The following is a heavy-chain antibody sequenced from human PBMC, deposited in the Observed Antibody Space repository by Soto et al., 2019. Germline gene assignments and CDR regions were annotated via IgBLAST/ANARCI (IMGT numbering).Heavy chain of an antibody. CDR3: ARTGKDYYYMDV. CDR2: XNHSGXT. J-gene: IGHJ6*03. V-gene: IGHV4-34*01. Sequence: XXTLSLTCAVYCGSFIGYYWSWIRQPPGKGLEWIGEXNHSGXTHYNQYLKSXXTISVDTXXNQFYLKLSSVTAADTAVYYCARTGKDYYYMDVWGKGTTVTVSS. CDR1: CGSFIGYY.